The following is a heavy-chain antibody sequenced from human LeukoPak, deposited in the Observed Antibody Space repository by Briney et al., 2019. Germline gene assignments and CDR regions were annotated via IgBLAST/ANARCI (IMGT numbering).Heavy chain of an antibody. Sequence: SETLSLTCTVSGGSISSYYWSWIRQPPGKGLEWIGYIYTSGSTTYNPTLKSRVTISVDTSKNQFSLKLSSLTAADTAVYSCARQYSSSSFFDYWGQGTLVTVSS. D-gene: IGHD6-6*01. CDR2: IYTSGST. CDR3: ARQYSSSSFFDY. V-gene: IGHV4-4*09. J-gene: IGHJ4*02. CDR1: GGSISSYY.